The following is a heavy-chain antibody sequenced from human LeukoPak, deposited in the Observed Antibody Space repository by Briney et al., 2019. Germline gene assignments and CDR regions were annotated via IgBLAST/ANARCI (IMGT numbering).Heavy chain of an antibody. V-gene: IGHV3-23*01. CDR3: AKDRGSSSVFDY. D-gene: IGHD2-15*01. Sequence: PGGSLRLSCAASGFTFSSHAMSWVRQAPGKGLEWVSGISDSGKSPYYADSVKGRFTISRDNSKNTLYLQMNSLRAEDTAVYYCAKDRGSSSVFDYWGQGTLVTVSS. J-gene: IGHJ4*02. CDR2: ISDSGKSP. CDR1: GFTFSSHA.